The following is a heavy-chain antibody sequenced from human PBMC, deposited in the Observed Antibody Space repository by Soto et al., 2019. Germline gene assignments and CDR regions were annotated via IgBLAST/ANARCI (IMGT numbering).Heavy chain of an antibody. CDR3: ARDGLLWGDY. J-gene: IGHJ4*02. Sequence: QVQLVESGGGVVQPGRSLRLSCAASGFTFSSYGMHWVRQAPGTGLEWVAVIWYDGSNKNYADSVKGRFTISRDNSKNTLYLQMNSLRAEDTAVYYCARDGLLWGDYWGQGTLVTVSS. CDR2: IWYDGSNK. CDR1: GFTFSSYG. D-gene: IGHD3-10*01. V-gene: IGHV3-33*01.